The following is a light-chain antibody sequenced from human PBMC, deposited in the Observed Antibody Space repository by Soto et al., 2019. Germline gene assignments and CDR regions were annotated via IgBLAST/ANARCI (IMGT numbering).Light chain of an antibody. V-gene: IGKV3-15*01. J-gene: IGKJ4*01. CDR3: QQYNNWPLT. Sequence: EIVLTQSPATLSLSPVERATLSCRASKSVSSNLAWYQQKPGQAPRLLIYGASTRATGIPARFSGSGSGTEFTLTISSLQSEDFAVYYCQQYNNWPLTFGGGTKVDIK. CDR1: KSVSSN. CDR2: GAS.